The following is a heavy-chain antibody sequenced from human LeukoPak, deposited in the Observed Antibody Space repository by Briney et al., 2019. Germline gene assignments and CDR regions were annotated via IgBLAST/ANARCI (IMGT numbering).Heavy chain of an antibody. CDR1: GFTFSFYA. CDR3: AKREHGSGRNPDYYYYYGMDV. V-gene: IGHV3-23*01. J-gene: IGHJ6*02. Sequence: GGSLRLSCAASGFTFSFYAMSWVRQAPGKGLEWVSTISGSGGSTYYADSVKGRFTVSRDNSKNTLYLQMNSLRAEDTAVYYCAKREHGSGRNPDYYYYYGMDVWGQGTTVTVSS. CDR2: ISGSGGST. D-gene: IGHD3-10*01.